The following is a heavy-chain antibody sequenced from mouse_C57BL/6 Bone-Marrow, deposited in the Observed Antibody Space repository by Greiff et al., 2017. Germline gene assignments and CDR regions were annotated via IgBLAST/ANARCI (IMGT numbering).Heavy chain of an antibody. Sequence: QVQLQQSGAELMKPGASVKLSCKATGYTFTGYWIEWVKQRPGHGLEWIGEILPGSGSTNYNEKFKGKATFTADTSSNTAYMQLSSLTTEDSAIYYCARSGTSYYGSTYWYFDVWGTGTTVTVSS. CDR1: GYTFTGYW. V-gene: IGHV1-9*01. CDR2: ILPGSGST. J-gene: IGHJ1*03. CDR3: ARSGTSYYGSTYWYFDV. D-gene: IGHD1-1*01.